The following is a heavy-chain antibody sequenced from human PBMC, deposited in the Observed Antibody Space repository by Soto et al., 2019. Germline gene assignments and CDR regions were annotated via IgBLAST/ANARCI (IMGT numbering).Heavy chain of an antibody. CDR2: VNPIVSMS. CDR1: GDTFNFYS. V-gene: IGHV1-69*02. Sequence: QVQLVQSGAEVKRPGSSVKVSCKASGDTFNFYSINWVRQAPGLGLEWMGRVNPIVSMSNYAQKCQGRVTMTADKSTSTAYMERSRLRSEDTAIYYCASSYGSGYRAFDYWGQGALVTVSS. J-gene: IGHJ4*02. CDR3: ASSYGSGYRAFDY. D-gene: IGHD3-10*01.